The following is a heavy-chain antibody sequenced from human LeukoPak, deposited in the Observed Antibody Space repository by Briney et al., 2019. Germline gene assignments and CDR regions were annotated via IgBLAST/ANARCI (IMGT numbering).Heavy chain of an antibody. CDR1: GNTFTSYG. V-gene: IGHV1-18*01. CDR2: ISAYNGNT. Sequence: ASVEVSCKASGNTFTSYGISWVRQAPGQGLEWMGWISAYNGNTNYAQKLQGRVTMTTDTSTSTAYMELRSLRSDDTAVYYCARDPAMTTVTTSWFDPWGQGTLVTVSS. J-gene: IGHJ5*02. D-gene: IGHD4-11*01. CDR3: ARDPAMTTVTTSWFDP.